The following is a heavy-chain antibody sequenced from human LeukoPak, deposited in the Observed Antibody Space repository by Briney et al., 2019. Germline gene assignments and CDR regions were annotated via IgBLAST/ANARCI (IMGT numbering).Heavy chain of an antibody. CDR1: GGSISSGGYY. Sequence: SQTLSLTCTVSGGSISSGGYYWSWIRQPPGKGLEWIGSIYYSGSTYYNPSLKSRVTISVDTSKNQFSLKLSSVTAADTAVYYCARTREGAFDIWGQGTMVTVSS. CDR2: IYYSGST. V-gene: IGHV4-39*07. J-gene: IGHJ3*02. CDR3: ARTREGAFDI.